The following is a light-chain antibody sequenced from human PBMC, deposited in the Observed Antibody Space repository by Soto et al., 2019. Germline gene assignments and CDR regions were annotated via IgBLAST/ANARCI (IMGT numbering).Light chain of an antibody. V-gene: IGKV1-5*03. Sequence: DNQMTQSPPTLSASVGDRVTISCRASRIIGNWLAWYQQRPGKAPKLLIYEASTLESGVPSRFSGSGSGTEFTLTISGLQHYDSATYYCQQYNTYSFGQGTHVEIK. CDR1: RIIGNW. CDR2: EAS. J-gene: IGKJ2*01. CDR3: QQYNTYS.